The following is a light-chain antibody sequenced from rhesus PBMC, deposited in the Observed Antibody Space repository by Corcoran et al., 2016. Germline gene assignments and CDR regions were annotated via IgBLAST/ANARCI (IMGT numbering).Light chain of an antibody. CDR2: KAS. Sequence: DIQMTQSPSSLSASIGDRVTITCRASENVNNYLNWYHQRPGKAPKLLIYKASTLKSGVPSRFSGRGSGTDYTFTISSLQPEDVATYYCQHGYGTPLTFGGGTKVELK. CDR3: QHGYGTPLT. CDR1: ENVNNY. V-gene: IGKV1-74*01. J-gene: IGKJ4*01.